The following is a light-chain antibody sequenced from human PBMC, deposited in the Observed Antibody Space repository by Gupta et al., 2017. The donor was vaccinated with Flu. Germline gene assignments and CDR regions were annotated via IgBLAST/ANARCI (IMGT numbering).Light chain of an antibody. CDR1: GLGEKY. J-gene: IGLJ2*01. CDR2: QDM. Sequence: SYEMSQPPSVSVSPGQTATITCSGDGLGEKYVCWYQQKPGQSPVLIIYQDMERPSGIPERFSGSNSGNTATLTISETQAMDEADYYCQAWDSNTAVLGGGTKLTVL. CDR3: QAWDSNTAV. V-gene: IGLV3-1*01.